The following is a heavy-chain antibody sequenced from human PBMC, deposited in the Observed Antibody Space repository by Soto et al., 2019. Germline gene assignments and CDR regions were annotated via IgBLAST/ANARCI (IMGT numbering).Heavy chain of an antibody. Sequence: PSETLSLTCTVSGGSISRSSYYWGWIRQPPGKGLEWIGSIYYSGSTYYNPSLQSRVTISVDTSTNQFSLKLSSVTAADTAVYFCARDYYYYYMDVWGKGTTVTVSS. CDR2: IYYSGST. V-gene: IGHV4-39*02. CDR3: ARDYYYYYMDV. J-gene: IGHJ6*03. CDR1: GGSISRSSYY.